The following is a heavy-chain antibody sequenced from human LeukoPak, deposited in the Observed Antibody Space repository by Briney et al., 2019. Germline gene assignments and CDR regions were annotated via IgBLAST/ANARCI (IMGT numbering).Heavy chain of an antibody. Sequence: LQTLSLTCTVSGGSISSDDYYWSWIRQPPGEGLEWIGYVFYSGSTYYNPSLKSRVTISVDRPKNQFSLNLRSVTAADAAVYYCARVTKPLVVVTAWGQGTLVTVSS. CDR2: VFYSGST. CDR1: GGSISSDDYY. V-gene: IGHV4-30-4*01. J-gene: IGHJ5*02. CDR3: ARVTKPLVVVTA. D-gene: IGHD2-21*02.